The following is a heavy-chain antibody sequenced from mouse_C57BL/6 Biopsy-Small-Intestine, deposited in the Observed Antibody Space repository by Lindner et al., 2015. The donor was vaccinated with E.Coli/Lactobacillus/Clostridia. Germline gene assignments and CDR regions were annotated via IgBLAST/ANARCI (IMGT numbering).Heavy chain of an antibody. D-gene: IGHD2-4*01. Sequence: VQLQESGAELMKPGASVKLSCKATGYTFTGYWIEWVKQRPGHGLEWIGEILPGSGITKYNEKFKGKATFTADTSSNTAYMQLSSLTTEDSAIYYCAREGDYDSDVVDYWGQGTTLTVSS. J-gene: IGHJ2*01. CDR1: GYTFTGYW. CDR3: AREGDYDSDVVDY. CDR2: ILPGSGIT. V-gene: IGHV1-9*01.